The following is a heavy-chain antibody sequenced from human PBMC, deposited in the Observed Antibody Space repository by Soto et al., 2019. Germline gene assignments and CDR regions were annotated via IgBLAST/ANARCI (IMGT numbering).Heavy chain of an antibody. V-gene: IGHV1-69*02. CDR3: ATGALGGRQQLVPDAFDF. J-gene: IGHJ3*01. CDR2: VAPIFDFS. Sequence: VQLGQSGAEVKKPGSSLRVSCRASGGTFDSYSISWVRQAPGQGLEWLGKVAPIFDFSRYAPKFQGRVTITADKSTSIAYMDLSGLTSQDTAVYYCATGALGGRQQLVPDAFDFWGQGTKVTVSS. D-gene: IGHD3-16*01. CDR1: GGTFDSYS.